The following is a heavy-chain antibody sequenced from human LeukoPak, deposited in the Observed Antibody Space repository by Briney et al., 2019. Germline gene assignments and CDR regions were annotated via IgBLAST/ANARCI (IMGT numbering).Heavy chain of an antibody. J-gene: IGHJ6*02. Sequence: GGSLRLSCAASGFSFSDHEMNWVRQAPGKGLEWISYLSSSGNAYYADSVKGRFTISRDNSKNTLYLQMNSLRAEDTAVYYCARGVGGGMDVWGQGTTVTVSS. V-gene: IGHV3-69-1*01. CDR1: GFSFSDHE. CDR3: ARGVGGGMDV. CDR2: LSSSGNA. D-gene: IGHD1-26*01.